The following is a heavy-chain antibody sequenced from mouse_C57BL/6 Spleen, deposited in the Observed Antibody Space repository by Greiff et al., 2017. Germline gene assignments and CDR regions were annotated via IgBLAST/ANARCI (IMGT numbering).Heavy chain of an antibody. CDR1: GFTFSSYA. CDR3: ARDLMVTSSFDY. D-gene: IGHD2-2*01. Sequence: EVMLVESGGGLVKPGGSLKLSCAASGFTFSSYAMSWVRQTPEKRLEWVATISDGGSYTYYPDNVKGRFTISRDNAKNNLYLQMSHLKSEDTAMYYCARDLMVTSSFDYWGQGTTLTVSS. V-gene: IGHV5-4*01. CDR2: ISDGGSYT. J-gene: IGHJ2*01.